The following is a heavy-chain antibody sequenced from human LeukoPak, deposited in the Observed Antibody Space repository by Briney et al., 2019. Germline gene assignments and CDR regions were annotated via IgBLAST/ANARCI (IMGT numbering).Heavy chain of an antibody. J-gene: IGHJ4*02. CDR2: ISSSSSYI. Sequence: NPGVSLRLSCAASGFTFSSYSMNRVRQAPGKGLEWVSSISSSSSYIYYADSVKGRFTISRDNAKNSLYLQMNSLRAEDTAVYYCARAGLSDFWSGYPNYYFDYWGQGTLVTVSS. CDR3: ARAGLSDFWSGYPNYYFDY. CDR1: GFTFSSYS. D-gene: IGHD3-3*01. V-gene: IGHV3-21*01.